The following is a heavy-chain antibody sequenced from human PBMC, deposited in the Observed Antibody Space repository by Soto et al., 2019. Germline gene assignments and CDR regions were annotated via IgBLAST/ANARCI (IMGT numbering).Heavy chain of an antibody. V-gene: IGHV4-59*01. CDR2: IYYSGST. J-gene: IGHJ5*02. CDR3: ARAGSGWYGNWFDP. D-gene: IGHD6-19*01. Sequence: SETLSLTCTVSGGSISSYYWSWIRQPPGKGLEWIGYIYYSGSTNYNPSLKSRVTISVDTSKNQFSLKLSSVTAADTAVYYCARAGSGWYGNWFDPWGQGTRGTVSA. CDR1: GGSISSYY.